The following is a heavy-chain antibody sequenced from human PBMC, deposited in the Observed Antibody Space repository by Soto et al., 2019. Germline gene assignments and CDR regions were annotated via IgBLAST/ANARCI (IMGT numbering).Heavy chain of an antibody. D-gene: IGHD3-10*01. CDR2: INGYGHGA. Sequence: QVQLVQSGAEVRQPGASVKVSCKASGYSFTTYGMSWVRQAPGQGLEYMGWINGYGHGAKYVQRFQGRFSMTTDTSTNTVYMDLRSLTSDDTAVYYCVRDLNGDFYYWGQGNVVIGSP. CDR3: VRDLNGDFYY. V-gene: IGHV1-18*01. J-gene: IGHJ4*02. CDR1: GYSFTTYG.